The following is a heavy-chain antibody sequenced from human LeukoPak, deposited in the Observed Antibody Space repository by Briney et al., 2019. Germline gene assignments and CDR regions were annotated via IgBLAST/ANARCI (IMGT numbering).Heavy chain of an antibody. J-gene: IGHJ5*02. D-gene: IGHD5-18*01. CDR3: ARVGGYSYGYGWFDP. Sequence: SETLSLTCAVSGGSISSYYWSWIRQPPGRGLEWIGSIHYSGSTSYNSSLKSGVTMSIDTSKDQFSLKLSSVTAADTAVYYCARVGGYSYGYGWFDPWGQGTLVTVSS. V-gene: IGHV4-59*01. CDR1: GGSISSYY. CDR2: IHYSGST.